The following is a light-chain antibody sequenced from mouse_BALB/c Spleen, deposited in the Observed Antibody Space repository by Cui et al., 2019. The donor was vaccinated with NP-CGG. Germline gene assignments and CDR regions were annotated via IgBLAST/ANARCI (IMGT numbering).Light chain of an antibody. J-gene: IGLJ1*01. CDR2: GTN. V-gene: IGLV1*01. CDR3: ALWYSNHWV. CDR1: TGAVTTSNY. Sequence: QAVVTYASAPTTSPGETVTLTCRSSTGAVTTSNYANGVQEKPNHLFTGIIGGTNNRGPGVPARFSGYLIGDKAALTITGAQTEDEAIYFCALWYSNHWVFGGGTKLTVL.